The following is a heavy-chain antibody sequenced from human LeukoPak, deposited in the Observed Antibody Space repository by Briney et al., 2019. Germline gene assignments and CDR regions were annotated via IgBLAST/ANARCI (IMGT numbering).Heavy chain of an antibody. CDR3: ASGGHLDW. CDR1: GITFSRFC. D-gene: IGHD3-16*01. J-gene: IGHJ4*02. Sequence: SGGSLRLSCAASGITFSRFCMSWVRQAPGKGLQWVANINEDGSEKHYVDSVKGRFTISRDNAENSLYLQMNSLRAEDTAVYYCASGGHLDWWGQGALVTVSS. V-gene: IGHV3-7*03. CDR2: INEDGSEK.